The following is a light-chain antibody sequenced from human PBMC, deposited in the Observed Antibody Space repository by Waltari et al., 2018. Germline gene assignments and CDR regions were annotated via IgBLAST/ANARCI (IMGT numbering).Light chain of an antibody. J-gene: IGLJ3*02. V-gene: IGLV1-47*01. CDR1: SSNIGPYY. Sequence: QSVLTQPPSASGTPGQRVTISCSGSSSNIGPYYVYWYQQLPGTAPKLLIYRNNQWPSGVPDRFSGSKSGTSASLAISGLRSEGEADYYCATWDDSLTAWVFGGGTKLTVL. CDR2: RNN. CDR3: ATWDDSLTAWV.